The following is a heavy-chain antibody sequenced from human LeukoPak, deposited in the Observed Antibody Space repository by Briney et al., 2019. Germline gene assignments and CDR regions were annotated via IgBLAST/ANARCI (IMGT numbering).Heavy chain of an antibody. CDR3: AKDPLSVDTAMGYYFDY. CDR1: GFTFXXYA. Sequence: SLRLSCAASGFTFXXYAMSWVRQAPGKGLEWVSAISGSGGSTYYADSVKGRFTISRDNSKNTLYLQMNSLRAEDTAVYYCAKDPLSVDTAMGYYFDYWGQGTLVTVSS. D-gene: IGHD5-18*01. J-gene: IGHJ4*02. V-gene: IGHV3-23*01. CDR2: ISGSGGST.